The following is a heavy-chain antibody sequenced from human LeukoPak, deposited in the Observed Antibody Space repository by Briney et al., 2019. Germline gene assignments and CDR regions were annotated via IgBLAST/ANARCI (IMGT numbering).Heavy chain of an antibody. CDR3: AREKGSWAARQGWFDP. CDR1: GFTFSSYA. V-gene: IGHV3-30*01. CDR2: ISYDGSNK. J-gene: IGHJ5*02. D-gene: IGHD6-6*01. Sequence: PGGSLRLSCAASGFTFSSYAMHWVRQAPGKGLEWVAVISYDGSNKYYADSVKGRFTISRDNSKNTLYLQMNSLRAEDTAVYYCAREKGSWAARQGWFDPWGQGTLVTVSS.